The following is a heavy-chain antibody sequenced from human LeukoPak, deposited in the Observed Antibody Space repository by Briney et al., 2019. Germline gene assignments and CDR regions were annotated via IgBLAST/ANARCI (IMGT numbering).Heavy chain of an antibody. V-gene: IGHV3-43*01. Sequence: ADSVKGRFTISRDNSKNSLSLQMNSLRAEDTAVYYCAKLGYYGSGSYQYYYYGMDVWGQGTTVTVSS. CDR3: AKLGYYGSGSYQYYYYGMDV. J-gene: IGHJ6*02. D-gene: IGHD3-10*01.